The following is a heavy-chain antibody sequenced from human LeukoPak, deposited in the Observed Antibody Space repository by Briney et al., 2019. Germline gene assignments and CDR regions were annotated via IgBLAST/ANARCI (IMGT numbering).Heavy chain of an antibody. J-gene: IGHJ4*02. V-gene: IGHV4-4*07. Sequence: SETLSLTCAVSGGSITGYYWNWIRQPAGQGLEWLGRVYSSGVGNYNPSLTSRVTMSVDTSKNQFSLKLTSLTAAVTAVYYCAREEFLHEIDSSGYFVYWGQGTLVTVSS. D-gene: IGHD3-22*01. CDR1: GGSITGYY. CDR2: VYSSGVG. CDR3: AREEFLHEIDSSGYFVY.